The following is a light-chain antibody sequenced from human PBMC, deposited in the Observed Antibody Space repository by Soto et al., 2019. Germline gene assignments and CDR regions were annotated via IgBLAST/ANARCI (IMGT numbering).Light chain of an antibody. J-gene: IGLJ3*02. CDR3: SSFTKTNSLEAWV. Sequence: QSALTQPASVSGSPGQSITISCTGTSSDVGTYNLVSWYQQHPGRAPKLIIYEVDSRTSGISDRFSGSKSGNTASLTISGLQPEHEADDYCSSFTKTNSLEAWVFGGGTKLTVL. CDR2: EVD. V-gene: IGLV2-14*02. CDR1: SSDVGTYNL.